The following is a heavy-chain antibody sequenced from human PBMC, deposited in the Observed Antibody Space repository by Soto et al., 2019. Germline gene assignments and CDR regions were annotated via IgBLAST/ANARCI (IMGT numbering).Heavy chain of an antibody. J-gene: IGHJ3*02. V-gene: IGHV3-33*01. D-gene: IGHD4-17*01. Sequence: SLRLSCAASGFTFSSYGMLWVRQAPGKGLEWVAVIWYDGSNKYYADSVKGRFTISRDNSKNTLYLQMNSLRAEDTAVYYCARIGDDDAFDIWGQGTMVTVSS. CDR2: IWYDGSNK. CDR1: GFTFSSYG. CDR3: ARIGDDDAFDI.